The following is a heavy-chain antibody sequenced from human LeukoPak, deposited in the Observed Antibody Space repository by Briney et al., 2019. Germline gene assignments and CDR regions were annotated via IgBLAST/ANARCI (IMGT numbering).Heavy chain of an antibody. CDR3: ARNYYPNLGCFDL. J-gene: IGHJ2*01. V-gene: IGHV3-7*01. CDR2: INPDGNEK. CDR1: GFSFNKYW. Sequence: GGSLRLSCAASGFSFNKYWMSWVRQAPGKGLEWVANINPDGNEKYYLNSVRGRFTISRDNAQNPLYLQMNSLRAEDTAIYYCARNYYPNLGCFDLWGRGTLVTVTS. D-gene: IGHD3-10*01.